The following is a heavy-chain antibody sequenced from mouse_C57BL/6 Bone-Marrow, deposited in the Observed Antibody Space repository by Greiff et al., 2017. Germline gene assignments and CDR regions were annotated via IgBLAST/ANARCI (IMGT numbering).Heavy chain of an antibody. D-gene: IGHD1-1*01. Sequence: QIQLQQPGAELVKPGASVKLSCKASGYTFTSYWMHWVKQRPGQGLEWIGMIHPNSGSTNYNEKFKSKATLTVDKSSSTAYMQLSSLTSEDSAVYYCAREHYGSSYDWYFDVWGTGTTVTVSS. V-gene: IGHV1-64*01. J-gene: IGHJ1*03. CDR1: GYTFTSYW. CDR3: AREHYGSSYDWYFDV. CDR2: IHPNSGST.